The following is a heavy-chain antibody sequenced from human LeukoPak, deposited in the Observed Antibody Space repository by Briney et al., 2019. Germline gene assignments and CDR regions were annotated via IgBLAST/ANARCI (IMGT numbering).Heavy chain of an antibody. D-gene: IGHD3-10*01. CDR3: ARPRDRWLVIAFDS. CDR2: ISKNSTTI. J-gene: IGHJ4*02. CDR1: GFTFSSYT. Sequence: HAGGSLRLSCAASGFTFSSYTMNWVRQAPGKGLEWISAISKNSTTINYTDSVKGRFTVSRDNAKNSLYLQMDSLRAEDTAIYYCARPRDRWLVIAFDSWGQGTLVAVSS. V-gene: IGHV3-48*04.